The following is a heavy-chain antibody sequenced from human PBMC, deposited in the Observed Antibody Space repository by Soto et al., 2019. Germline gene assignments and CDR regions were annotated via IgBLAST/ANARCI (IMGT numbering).Heavy chain of an antibody. CDR3: ARGDSGSYYTPSFDY. CDR1: GGSISSYY. V-gene: IGHV4-59*01. D-gene: IGHD1-26*01. Sequence: SETLSLTCTVSGGSISSYYWSWIRQPPGKGLEWIGYIYYSGSTNYNPSLKSRVTISVDTSKNQFSLKLSSVTAADTAVYYCARGDSGSYYTPSFDYWGQGTLVTAPQ. CDR2: IYYSGST. J-gene: IGHJ4*02.